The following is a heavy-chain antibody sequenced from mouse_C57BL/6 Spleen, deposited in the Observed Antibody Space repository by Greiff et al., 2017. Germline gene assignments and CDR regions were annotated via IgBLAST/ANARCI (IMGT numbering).Heavy chain of an antibody. V-gene: IGHV1-69*01. J-gene: IGHJ3*01. CDR3: ARGGYDYDGFAY. CDR1: GYTFTSYW. Sequence: VQLQQPGAELVMPGASVKLSCKASGYTFTSYWMHWVKQRPGQGLEWIGEIDPSDSYTNYNQKFKGKSTLTVDKSSSTAYMQLISLTSEDSAVDDCARGGYDYDGFAYWGQGTLVTVSA. D-gene: IGHD2-4*01. CDR2: IDPSDSYT.